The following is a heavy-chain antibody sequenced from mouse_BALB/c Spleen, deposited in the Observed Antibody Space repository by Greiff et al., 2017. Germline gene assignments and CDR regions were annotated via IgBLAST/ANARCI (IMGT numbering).Heavy chain of an antibody. CDR1: GYTFTDYY. V-gene: IGHV1-84*02. D-gene: IGHD2-3*01. J-gene: IGHJ3*01. Sequence: LQESGPELVKPGASVKISCKASGYTFTDYYINWVKQKPGQGLEWTGWIYPGSGNTKYNEKFKGKATLTVDTSSSTAYMQLSSLTSEDTAVYFCARYGYYVWFAYWGQGTLVTVSA. CDR3: ARYGYYVWFAY. CDR2: IYPGSGNT.